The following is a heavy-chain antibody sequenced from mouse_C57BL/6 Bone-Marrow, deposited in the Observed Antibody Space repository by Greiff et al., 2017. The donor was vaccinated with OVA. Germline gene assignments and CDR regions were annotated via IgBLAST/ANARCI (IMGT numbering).Heavy chain of an antibody. Sequence: EVHLVESGGGLVQPGESLKLSCESNEYEFPSHDMSWVRKTPEKRLELVAAINSDGGSTYYPATMERHFIISADTTKNTLYLQMSSLRSEDTALYYCARRGLYGSDYAMDYWGQGTSVTVSS. CDR1: EYEFPSHD. D-gene: IGHD1-1*01. V-gene: IGHV5-2*01. J-gene: IGHJ4*01. CDR2: INSDGGST. CDR3: ARRGLYGSDYAMDY.